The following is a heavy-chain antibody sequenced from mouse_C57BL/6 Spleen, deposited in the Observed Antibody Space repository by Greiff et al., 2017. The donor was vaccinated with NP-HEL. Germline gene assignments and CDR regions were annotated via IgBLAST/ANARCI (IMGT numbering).Heavy chain of an antibody. J-gene: IGHJ1*03. CDR3: THYYGTPHWYFDV. D-gene: IGHD1-1*01. Sequence: EVKLVESGAELVRPGASVKLSCTASGFNIKDDYMHWVKQRPEQGLEWIGWIDPENGDTEYASKFQGKATITADTSSNTAYLQLSSLTSEDTAVYYCTHYYGTPHWYFDVWGTGTTVTVSS. CDR1: GFNIKDDY. CDR2: IDPENGDT. V-gene: IGHV14-4*01.